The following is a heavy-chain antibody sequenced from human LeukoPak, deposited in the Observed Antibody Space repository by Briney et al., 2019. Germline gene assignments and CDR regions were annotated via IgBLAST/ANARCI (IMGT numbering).Heavy chain of an antibody. V-gene: IGHV3-48*04. CDR1: GFTFSSYS. J-gene: IGHJ4*02. CDR3: ARVSPISVAGLDY. D-gene: IGHD6-19*01. CDR2: ISSSSSTI. Sequence: GGSLRLSCAASGFTFSSYSMNWVRQAPGKGLEWVSYISSSSSTIYYADSVKGRFTISRDNAKNSLYLQMYSLRAEDTAVYYCARVSPISVAGLDYWGQGTLVTVSS.